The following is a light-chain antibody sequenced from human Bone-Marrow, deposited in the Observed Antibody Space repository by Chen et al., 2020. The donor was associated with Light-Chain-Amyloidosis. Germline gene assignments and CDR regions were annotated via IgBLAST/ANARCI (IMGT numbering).Light chain of an antibody. Sequence: SYELTQPPSVSVSQGQTARITCSGDDLPMKYAYWYQQKPGQAPVLVIHRDTERPSGISERFSGSSSGTTATLTISGVQAEDEADYHCQSADSSGTYEVIFGGGTKLTVL. CDR1: DLPMKY. J-gene: IGLJ2*01. CDR2: RDT. V-gene: IGLV3-25*03. CDR3: QSADSSGTYEVI.